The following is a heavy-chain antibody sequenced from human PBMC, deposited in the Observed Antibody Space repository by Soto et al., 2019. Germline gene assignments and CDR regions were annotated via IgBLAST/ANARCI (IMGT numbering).Heavy chain of an antibody. V-gene: IGHV3-66*01. CDR2: IYSGGST. CDR1: GFTVSSNY. Sequence: GGSLRLSCAASGFTVSSNYMSWVRQAPGKGLEWVSVIYSGGSTYYADSVKGRFTISRDNSKNTLYLQMNSLRAEDTALFYCARDPSITIFGGVKSGFDPWGQGTLVTVSS. D-gene: IGHD3-3*01. J-gene: IGHJ5*02. CDR3: ARDPSITIFGGVKSGFDP.